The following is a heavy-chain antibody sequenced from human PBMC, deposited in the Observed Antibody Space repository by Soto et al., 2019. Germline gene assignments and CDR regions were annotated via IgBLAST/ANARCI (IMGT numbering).Heavy chain of an antibody. CDR1: GGSVSSSSCY. CDR2: IHHSGST. Sequence: PSETLSLTCTVSGGSVSSSSCYWGWVRQHPGKGLEWIGYIHHSGSTNYNPSLKSRVTISVDTSKNQFSLKLSSVTAADTAVYYCAEARDGYELDYWGQGTLVTVPQ. CDR3: AEARDGYELDY. V-gene: IGHV4-31*03. D-gene: IGHD5-12*01. J-gene: IGHJ4*02.